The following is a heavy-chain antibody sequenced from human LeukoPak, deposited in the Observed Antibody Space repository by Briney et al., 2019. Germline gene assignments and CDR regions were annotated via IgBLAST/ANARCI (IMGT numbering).Heavy chain of an antibody. J-gene: IGHJ4*02. CDR2: IIPILGIA. V-gene: IGHV1-69*04. D-gene: IGHD3-22*01. CDR3: ARETRYYYDSSGYYAHY. CDR1: GGTFSSYA. Sequence: SAKVSCKASGGTFSSYAISWVRQAPGQGLEWMGRIIPILGIANYAQKFQGRVTITADKSTSTAYMELSSLRSEDTAVYYCARETRYYYDSSGYYAHYWGQGTLVTVSS.